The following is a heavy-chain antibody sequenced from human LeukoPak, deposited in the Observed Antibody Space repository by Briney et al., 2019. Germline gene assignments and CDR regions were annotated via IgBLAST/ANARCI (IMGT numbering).Heavy chain of an antibody. J-gene: IGHJ6*02. D-gene: IGHD2-15*01. CDR2: IKQDGSEK. Sequence: SGGSLRLSCAATGFTFSNYWMSWVRQAPGKGLEWVANIKQDGSEKYSVDSVKGRFTISRDNAKNSLYLQMNSLRAEDTAVYYCARDRYSGMDVWGQGTTVTVSS. V-gene: IGHV3-7*04. CDR1: GFTFSNYW. CDR3: ARDRYSGMDV.